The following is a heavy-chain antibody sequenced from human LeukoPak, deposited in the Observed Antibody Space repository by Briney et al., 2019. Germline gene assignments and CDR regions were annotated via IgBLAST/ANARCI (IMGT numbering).Heavy chain of an antibody. V-gene: IGHV1-2*02. CDR2: INPNSGGT. Sequence: ASVKASCKASGYTFTGYYMHWVRQAPGRGLEWMGWINPNSGGTNYAQKFQGRVTMTRDTSISTAYMELSRLRSDDTAVYYCARICSSTSCVGYWGQGTLVTVSS. D-gene: IGHD2-2*01. J-gene: IGHJ4*02. CDR1: GYTFTGYY. CDR3: ARICSSTSCVGY.